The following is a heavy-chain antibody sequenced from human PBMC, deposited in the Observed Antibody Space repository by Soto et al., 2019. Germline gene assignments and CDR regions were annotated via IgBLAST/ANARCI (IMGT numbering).Heavy chain of an antibody. CDR3: AKVHVLLWFGESWYFDY. CDR1: GFTFSSYA. V-gene: IGHV3-23*01. J-gene: IGHJ4*02. Sequence: PGESLRLSCAASGFTFSSYAMSWGRQAPGKGLEWVSAISGSGGSTYYADSVKGRFTIPRHNSKNTLYLQMNSLRAADTAVYYCAKVHVLLWFGESWYFDYWGQGTLVTVSS. D-gene: IGHD3-10*01. CDR2: ISGSGGST.